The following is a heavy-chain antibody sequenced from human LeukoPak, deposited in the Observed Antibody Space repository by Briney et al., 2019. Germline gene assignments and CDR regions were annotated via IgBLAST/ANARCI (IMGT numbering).Heavy chain of an antibody. Sequence: ASVKVSCKASGYTFNTYGITWVRLAPGQRLEWMGWLSTNNGNTNYAQKLQGRVTMTTDRFTRTAYMELRSLTSDDTAVYYCARANSSSGLDYWGQGTLVTVSS. D-gene: IGHD6-19*01. V-gene: IGHV1-18*01. J-gene: IGHJ4*02. CDR2: LSTNNGNT. CDR1: GYTFNTYG. CDR3: ARANSSSGLDY.